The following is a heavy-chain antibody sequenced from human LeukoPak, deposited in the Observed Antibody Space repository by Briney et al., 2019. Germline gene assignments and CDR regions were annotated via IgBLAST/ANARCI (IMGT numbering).Heavy chain of an antibody. V-gene: IGHV3-48*01. D-gene: IGHD1-26*01. CDR1: GFTFSSYS. CDR3: AGQGYSGSYYLDY. CDR2: ISSSSSTI. Sequence: GGPLRLSCAASGFTFSSYSMNWVRQAPGKGLEWVSYISSSSSTIYYADSVKGRFTISRDNAKNSLYLQMNSLRAEDTAVYYCAGQGYSGSYYLDYWGQGTLVTVSS. J-gene: IGHJ4*02.